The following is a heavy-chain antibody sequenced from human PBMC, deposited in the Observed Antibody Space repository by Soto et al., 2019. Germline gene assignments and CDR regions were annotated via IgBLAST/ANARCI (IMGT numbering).Heavy chain of an antibody. CDR3: ARDHLILPAHDFFYGSDV. CDR1: GLTFSMYS. Sequence: GGSLRLSCAVSGLTFSMYSMSWVRQSPGKGLEWVAKIPQDGVDGHYADSVKGRFIISRDNDKNSLHLQLNNLRAEDTAVYYCARDHLILPAHDFFYGSDVWGRGATVTVSS. CDR2: IPQDGVDG. D-gene: IGHD2-21*02. V-gene: IGHV3-7*03. J-gene: IGHJ6*02.